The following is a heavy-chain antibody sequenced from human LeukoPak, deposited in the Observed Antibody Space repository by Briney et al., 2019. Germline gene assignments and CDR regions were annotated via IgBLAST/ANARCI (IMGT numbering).Heavy chain of an antibody. CDR3: TTDSDYYDSSGYLPPPCVY. Sequence: GGSLRLSCAASGFTFSNAWMSWVRQAPGKGLEWVGRIKSKTDGGTTDYAAPVKGRFTISRDDSKNTLYLQMNSLKTEDTAVYYCTTDSDYYDSSGYLPPPCVYWGQGTLVTVSS. J-gene: IGHJ4*02. CDR2: IKSKTDGGTT. CDR1: GFTFSNAW. D-gene: IGHD3-22*01. V-gene: IGHV3-15*01.